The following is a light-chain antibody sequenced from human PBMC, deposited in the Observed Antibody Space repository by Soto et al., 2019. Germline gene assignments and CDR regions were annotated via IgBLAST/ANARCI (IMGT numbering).Light chain of an antibody. Sequence: IVFTQSPTTLSSCCGDRVTLSCRASQYINTRLAWYQHRPGQAPRLLIYQTSIRAAGIPARFSASGTGTDFTLTISDVQPEDFAVYYCHQCQSWPLTFGQGTRLEIK. CDR3: HQCQSWPLT. CDR1: QYINTR. V-gene: IGKV3-11*01. CDR2: QTS. J-gene: IGKJ5*01.